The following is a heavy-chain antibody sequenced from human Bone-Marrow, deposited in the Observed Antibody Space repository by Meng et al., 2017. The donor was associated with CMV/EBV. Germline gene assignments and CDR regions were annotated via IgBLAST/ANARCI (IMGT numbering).Heavy chain of an antibody. Sequence: GGSLRLSCAASVFTFSSYSMNWVRQAPGKGLEWVSSISRSSYINYADSVKGRFTISRDNAKNSLYLQMNSLRAEDTAVYYCARDRDTGVTYDAFDIWGQGTMVTVSS. J-gene: IGHJ3*02. CDR1: VFTFSSYS. CDR3: ARDRDTGVTYDAFDI. D-gene: IGHD4-23*01. V-gene: IGHV3-21*01. CDR2: ISRSSYI.